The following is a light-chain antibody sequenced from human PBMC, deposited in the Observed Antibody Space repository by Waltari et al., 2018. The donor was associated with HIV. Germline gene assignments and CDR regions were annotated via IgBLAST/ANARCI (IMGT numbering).Light chain of an antibody. CDR3: SSYAGSNNVV. CDR1: SSDVGAYNS. Sequence: QSALTQPPSASGSPGQSVTISCTGTSSDVGAYNSVSWYQQHPGKAPKLLISEVTNRPSVVPDRVSGSKSGNPASLTVSGLQAEDEADFYCSSYAGSNNVVFGGGTKLTVL. CDR2: EVT. V-gene: IGLV2-8*01. J-gene: IGLJ2*01.